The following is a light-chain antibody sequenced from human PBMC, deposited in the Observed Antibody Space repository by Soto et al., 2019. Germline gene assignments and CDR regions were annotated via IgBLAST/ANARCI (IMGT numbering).Light chain of an antibody. J-gene: IGKJ3*01. Sequence: EIVLTQSPGTLSLSPGERATLSCRASQSVSSSYLAWYQQKPGQAPRLLIYAASSRATGIPDWVSGSGSGTDFTLTSSRLEPEDFAVYYCQQYGSSFGPGNKVDIK. CDR3: QQYGSS. CDR1: QSVSSSY. CDR2: AAS. V-gene: IGKV3-20*01.